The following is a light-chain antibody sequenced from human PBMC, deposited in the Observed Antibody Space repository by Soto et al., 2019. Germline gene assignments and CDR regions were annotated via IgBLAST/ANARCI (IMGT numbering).Light chain of an antibody. CDR2: AAS. CDR1: QSIATY. J-gene: IGKJ1*01. CDR3: QQSYNTPRT. Sequence: DIQMTQSPSSLSASVGDRDTISCRASQSIATYLNWYQQKPGKAPKLLIYAASTLQSEVPSRFSGRGSGTDFTLTISSLQPEDFATYYCQQSYNTPRTFGQGTKVEIK. V-gene: IGKV1-39*01.